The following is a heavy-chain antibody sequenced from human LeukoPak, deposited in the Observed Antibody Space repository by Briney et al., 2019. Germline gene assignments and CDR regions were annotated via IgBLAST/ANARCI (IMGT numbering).Heavy chain of an antibody. CDR2: NNPSGGST. CDR1: GYTFTSYY. CDR3: ARVWIAPEKHDAFDI. V-gene: IGHV1-46*01. D-gene: IGHD5-12*01. J-gene: IGHJ3*02. Sequence: ASVKVSCKASGYTFTSYYMHWVRQAPGQGLEWMGINNPSGGSTSYAQKFQGRVTMTRDTSTSTVYMELSSLRSEDTAVYYCARVWIAPEKHDAFDIWGQGTMVTVSS.